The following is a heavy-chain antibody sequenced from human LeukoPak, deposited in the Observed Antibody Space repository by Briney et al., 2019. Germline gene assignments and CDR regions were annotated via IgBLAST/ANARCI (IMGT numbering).Heavy chain of an antibody. CDR3: ARTPYYYDSSGYYDDAFDI. CDR1: GGSISSSGYY. V-gene: IGHV4-39*07. CDR2: IYHSGST. D-gene: IGHD3-22*01. Sequence: SETLSLTCTVSGGSISSSGYYWGWIRQPPGKGLEWIGSIYHSGSTYYNPSLKSRVTISVDTSKNQFSLKLSSVTAADTAVYYCARTPYYYDSSGYYDDAFDIWGQGTMVTVSS. J-gene: IGHJ3*02.